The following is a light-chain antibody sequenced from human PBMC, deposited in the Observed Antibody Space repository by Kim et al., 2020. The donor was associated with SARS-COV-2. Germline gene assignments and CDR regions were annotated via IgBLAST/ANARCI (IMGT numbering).Light chain of an antibody. J-gene: IGKJ4*01. CDR1: QSVSPY. Sequence: EIVLTQSPATLSLSPGERATLSCRVSQSVSPYVAWYQQKPGQAPRLLIYDTSNRASGIPARFSGSGSGTDFTLTISSLDPEDFAVYYCQQRRSWRTFGGGTKVDIK. CDR3: QQRRSWRT. V-gene: IGKV3-11*01. CDR2: DTS.